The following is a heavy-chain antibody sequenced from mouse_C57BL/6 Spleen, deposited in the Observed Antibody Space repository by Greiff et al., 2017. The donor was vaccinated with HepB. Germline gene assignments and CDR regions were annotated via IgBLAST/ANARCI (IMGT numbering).Heavy chain of an antibody. CDR1: GYTFTDYY. Sequence: QVQLQQSGAELVRPGASVKLSCKASGYTFTDYYINWVKQRPGQGLEWIARIYPGSGNTYYNEKFTGKATLTAEKSSSTAYMQLSSLTSEDSAVYFCARDYGSSDAMDYWGQGTSVTVSS. D-gene: IGHD1-1*01. V-gene: IGHV1-76*01. CDR3: ARDYGSSDAMDY. CDR2: IYPGSGNT. J-gene: IGHJ4*01.